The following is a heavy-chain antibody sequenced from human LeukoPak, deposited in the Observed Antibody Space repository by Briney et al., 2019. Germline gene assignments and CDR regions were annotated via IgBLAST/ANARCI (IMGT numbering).Heavy chain of an antibody. Sequence: GGSLRLSCAASGFTFSGYAMSWVRQAPGKGLEWVSAISGSGGSTYYADSVKGRFTISRDNSKNTLYLQMNSLRAEDTAVYYCAKTSRDSSSWLYYYYGMDVWGQGTTVTVSS. CDR3: AKTSRDSSSWLYYYYGMDV. V-gene: IGHV3-23*01. D-gene: IGHD6-13*01. CDR2: ISGSGGST. CDR1: GFTFSGYA. J-gene: IGHJ6*02.